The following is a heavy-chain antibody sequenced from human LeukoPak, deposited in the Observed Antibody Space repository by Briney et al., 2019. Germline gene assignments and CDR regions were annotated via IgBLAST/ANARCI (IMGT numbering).Heavy chain of an antibody. CDR2: IYYSGSI. Sequence: SSETLSLTCAVYGGSFSDYNWTWIRQPPGKGLEWIGSIYYSGSIYYNPSLKSRVTTSVDTSKNQFSLKLSSVTAADTAVYYCARDWAGSGYYHAFDIWGQGTMVTVS. J-gene: IGHJ3*02. CDR3: ARDWAGSGYYHAFDI. V-gene: IGHV4-34*01. D-gene: IGHD3-22*01. CDR1: GGSFSDYN.